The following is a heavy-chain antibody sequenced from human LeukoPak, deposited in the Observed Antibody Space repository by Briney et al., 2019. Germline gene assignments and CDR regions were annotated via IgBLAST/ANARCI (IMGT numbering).Heavy chain of an antibody. V-gene: IGHV1-69*01. Sequence: SVKVSCKASGGAFSSYAISWVRQAPGQGLEWMGGIIPIFGTANYAQKFLGRVTITADESTSTAYMELSSLRSEDTAVYYCARGYYCSSTSCYTEARMVMVDYWGQGTLVTVSS. D-gene: IGHD2-2*02. J-gene: IGHJ4*02. CDR2: IIPIFGTA. CDR1: GGAFSSYA. CDR3: ARGYYCSSTSCYTEARMVMVDY.